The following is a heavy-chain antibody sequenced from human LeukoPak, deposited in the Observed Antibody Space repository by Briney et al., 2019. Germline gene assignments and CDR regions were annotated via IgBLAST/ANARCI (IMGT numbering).Heavy chain of an antibody. Sequence: PGGSLRLSCAASGFTVSSNYMSWVRQAPGKGLEWVANIRDDGGEIYYVDSVKGRFTISRDNAKSSLFLQMNSLRAEDAAVYYCARDKPRGSYYGSIFDSWGQGTLVTVSS. CDR2: IRDDGGEI. CDR1: GFTVSSNY. D-gene: IGHD1-26*01. CDR3: ARDKPRGSYYGSIFDS. V-gene: IGHV3-7*01. J-gene: IGHJ4*02.